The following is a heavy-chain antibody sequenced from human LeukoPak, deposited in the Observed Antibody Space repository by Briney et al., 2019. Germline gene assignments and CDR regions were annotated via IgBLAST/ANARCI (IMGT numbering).Heavy chain of an antibody. J-gene: IGHJ4*02. D-gene: IGHD4-17*01. Sequence: GGSLRLSCAASGFTFSGSAMHWVRQASGKGLGWVGRIRSKANSYATAYAASVKGRFTISRDDSKNTAYLQMNSLKTEDTAVYYCTSPGRLTTEDYWGQGTLVTVSS. CDR1: GFTFSGSA. V-gene: IGHV3-73*01. CDR2: IRSKANSYAT. CDR3: TSPGRLTTEDY.